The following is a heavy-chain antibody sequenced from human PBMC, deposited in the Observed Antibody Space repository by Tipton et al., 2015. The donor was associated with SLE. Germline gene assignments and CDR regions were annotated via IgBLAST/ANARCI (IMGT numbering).Heavy chain of an antibody. J-gene: IGHJ4*02. CDR1: GGSISSYY. D-gene: IGHD1-26*01. CDR2: IYYSGST. Sequence: TLSLTCTVSGGSISSYYWSWIRQPPGEGLEWIGYIYYSGSTNYNPSLKSRVTISVDTSKNQFSLKLSSVTAADTAVYYCARAPVVGATVDYWGQGTLVTVSS. V-gene: IGHV4-59*08. CDR3: ARAPVVGATVDY.